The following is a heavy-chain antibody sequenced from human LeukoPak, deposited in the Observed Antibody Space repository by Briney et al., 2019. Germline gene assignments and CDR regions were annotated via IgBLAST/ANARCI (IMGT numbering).Heavy chain of an antibody. CDR3: ARSTYTPVTTWYYFDF. D-gene: IGHD4-17*01. CDR1: GFTFSDYY. J-gene: IGHJ4*02. CDR2: ISSASTTI. V-gene: IGHV3-11*01. Sequence: KAGGSLRLSCAASGFTFSDYYMSWIRQAPGKGLEWVSYISSASTTIDYPYSVKGRFTISRDYAKQSLYLQMNGLRAEDTAVYYCARSTYTPVTTWYYFDFWGQGALVTVSS.